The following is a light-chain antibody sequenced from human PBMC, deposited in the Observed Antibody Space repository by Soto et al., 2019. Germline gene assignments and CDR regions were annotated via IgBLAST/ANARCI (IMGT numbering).Light chain of an antibody. J-gene: IGLJ2*01. CDR3: SLYTSSSTFEV. Sequence: QPVLTQPPSVSGSPGQSVTISCTGTSSDVGSYNRVSWYQQPPGTAPKLMIYEVSNRPSGVPDRFSGSKSGNTASLTISGLQAEDEADYYCSLYTSSSTFEVFGGGTKVTVL. CDR2: EVS. V-gene: IGLV2-18*01. CDR1: SSDVGSYNR.